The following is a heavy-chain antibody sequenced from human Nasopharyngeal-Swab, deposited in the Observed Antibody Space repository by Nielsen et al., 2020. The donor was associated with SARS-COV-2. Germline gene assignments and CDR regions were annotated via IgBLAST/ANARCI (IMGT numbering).Heavy chain of an antibody. J-gene: IGHJ4*02. Sequence: GGSLRLSCKGSGYSFTSYWIGWARQMPGKGLEWMGIIYPGDSDTRYSPSFQGQVTISADKSISTAYLQWSSLKASDTAMYYCARSGLVGATFFDYWGQGTLVTVSS. CDR2: IYPGDSDT. CDR1: GYSFTSYW. D-gene: IGHD1-26*01. V-gene: IGHV5-51*01. CDR3: ARSGLVGATFFDY.